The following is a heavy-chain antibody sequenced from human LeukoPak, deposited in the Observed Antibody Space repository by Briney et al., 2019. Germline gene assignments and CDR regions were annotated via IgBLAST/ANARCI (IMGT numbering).Heavy chain of an antibody. J-gene: IGHJ4*02. D-gene: IGHD4-17*01. CDR2: ISWNSGSI. CDR3: AKDIGRITVTTYVFDY. CDR1: GFTFSNYA. Sequence: GGSLRLSCAASGFTFSNYAMHWVRQAPGKGLEWVSGISWNSGSIGYADSVKGRFTISRDNAKNSLYLQMNSLRAEDTALYYCAKDIGRITVTTYVFDYWGQGTLVTVSS. V-gene: IGHV3-9*01.